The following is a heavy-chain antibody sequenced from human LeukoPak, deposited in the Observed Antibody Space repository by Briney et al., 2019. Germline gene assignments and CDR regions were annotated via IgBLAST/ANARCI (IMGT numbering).Heavy chain of an antibody. D-gene: IGHD3-22*01. CDR1: GYTFTNYD. J-gene: IGHJ4*02. Sequence: ASVKVSCKASGYTFTNYDINWVRQASGQGLEWMGWMNPNSGNRGYAQKFQGRVTITMDTSISTAYMELSSLRSEDTAIYYCARGIAHDSDYYSYYFDNWGQGTLVTVSS. CDR3: ARGIAHDSDYYSYYFDN. CDR2: MNPNSGNR. V-gene: IGHV1-8*03.